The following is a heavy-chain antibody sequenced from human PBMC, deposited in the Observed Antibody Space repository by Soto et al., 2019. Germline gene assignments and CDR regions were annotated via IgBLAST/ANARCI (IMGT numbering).Heavy chain of an antibody. D-gene: IGHD3-16*01. V-gene: IGHV1-8*01. CDR2: MNAKSGDT. Sequence: QAHLEQSWTELKRPGASVKVSCKASGYTFSDFDINWLRQASGQGPEWMGWMNAKSGDTFFAQRFQDKFNMTWDTSLSTAYMEVGSLTSDDTAIYYCARGNPFNYAGFDVWGQGTTVAVSS. CDR3: ARGNPFNYAGFDV. CDR1: GYTFSDFD. J-gene: IGHJ6*02.